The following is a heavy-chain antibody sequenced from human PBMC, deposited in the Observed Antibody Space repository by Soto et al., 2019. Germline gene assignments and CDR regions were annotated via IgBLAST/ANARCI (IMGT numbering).Heavy chain of an antibody. V-gene: IGHV3-30*18. CDR2: ISYDGSNK. J-gene: IGHJ4*02. CDR3: AKDGDGRVPED. CDR1: GFTFSSYG. Sequence: QVQLVESGGGVVQPGRSLRLSCAASGFTFSSYGMHWVRQAPGKGLEWVAVISYDGSNKYYADSVKGRFTISRDNSKNTLYLQMNSLRAEDTAVYYCAKDGDGRVPEDWGQGTLVTVSS. D-gene: IGHD7-27*01.